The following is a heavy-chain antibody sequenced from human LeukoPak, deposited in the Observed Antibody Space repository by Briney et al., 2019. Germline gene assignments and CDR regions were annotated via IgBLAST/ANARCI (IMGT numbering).Heavy chain of an antibody. CDR1: GFTFDDYA. CDR3: VKTNRDGYNFDF. CDR2: ISWNSGSI. D-gene: IGHD1-1*01. Sequence: QSGRSLRLSCAASGFTFDDYAMHWVRQAPGKGLEWVSGISWNSGSIGYADSVKGRFTISRDNAKNSLYLQMNSLKTEDTALYYCVKTNRDGYNFDFWGQGTLVTVSS. V-gene: IGHV3-9*01. J-gene: IGHJ4*02.